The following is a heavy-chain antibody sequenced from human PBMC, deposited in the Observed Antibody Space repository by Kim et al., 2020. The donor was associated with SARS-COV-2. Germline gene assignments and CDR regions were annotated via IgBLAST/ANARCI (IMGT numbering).Heavy chain of an antibody. CDR3: ARDLFSVVSIAAAGTGDFDY. CDR1: GFTFSSYA. D-gene: IGHD6-13*01. Sequence: GGSLRLSCAASGFTFSSYAMHWVRQAPGKGLEWVAVISYDGSNKYYADSVKGRFTISRDNSKNTLYLQMNSLRAEDTAVYYCARDLFSVVSIAAAGTGDFDYWGQGTLVTVSS. V-gene: IGHV3-30-3*01. CDR2: ISYDGSNK. J-gene: IGHJ4*02.